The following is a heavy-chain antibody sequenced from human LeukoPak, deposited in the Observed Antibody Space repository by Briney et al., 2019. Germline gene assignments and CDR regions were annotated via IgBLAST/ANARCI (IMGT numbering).Heavy chain of an antibody. CDR2: ISSSSTI. Sequence: GGCLRLSCAASGFTFSSYSMNWVRQAPGKGLEWVSYISSSSTIYYEDSVKGRFTISRDNAKNSLYLQMNSLRAEDTAVYYCASLGCSSTSCYNYWGQGTLVTVSS. CDR3: ASLGCSSTSCYNY. D-gene: IGHD2-2*02. V-gene: IGHV3-48*01. J-gene: IGHJ4*02. CDR1: GFTFSSYS.